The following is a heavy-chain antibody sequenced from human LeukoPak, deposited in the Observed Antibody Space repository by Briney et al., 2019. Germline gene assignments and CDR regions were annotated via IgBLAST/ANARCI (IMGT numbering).Heavy chain of an antibody. V-gene: IGHV4-34*01. CDR3: ARRPRPDPWGRSSSTRGLDY. CDR1: GGSFSGYY. Sequence: PSETLSLTCAVYGGSFSGYYWSWIRQPPGKGLEWIGEINHSGSTNYNPSLKGRVTISVDTSKNQFSLKLSSVTAADTAVYYCARRPRPDPWGRSSSTRGLDYWGQGTLVTVSS. CDR2: INHSGST. J-gene: IGHJ4*02. D-gene: IGHD2-2*01.